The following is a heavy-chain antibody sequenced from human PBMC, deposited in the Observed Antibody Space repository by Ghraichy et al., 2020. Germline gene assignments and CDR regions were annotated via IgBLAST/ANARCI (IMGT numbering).Heavy chain of an antibody. CDR3: AKWSHTYYYDSSGPPY. D-gene: IGHD3-22*01. V-gene: IGHV3-23*01. Sequence: GGSLRLSCAASGFTFSSYAMSWVRQAPGKGLEWVSAISGSGGSTYYADSVKGRFTISRDNSKNTLYLQMNSLRAEDTAVYYCAKWSHTYYYDSSGPPYWGQGTLVTVSS. CDR2: ISGSGGST. J-gene: IGHJ4*02. CDR1: GFTFSSYA.